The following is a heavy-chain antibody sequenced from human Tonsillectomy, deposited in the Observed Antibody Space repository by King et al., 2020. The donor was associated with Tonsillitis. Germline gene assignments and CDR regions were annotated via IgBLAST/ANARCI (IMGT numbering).Heavy chain of an antibody. Sequence: QLVQSGAEVKKPGASVKVSCKASGYSFSKYGISWVRQAPGQGLEWMGWNSAYNDNTKYPQKLQGRVTMTTDTSTSTAYMELRSLRSDDTAVYYCARDPLGYYDSSGYIDYWGQGTLVTVSS. V-gene: IGHV1-18*01. CDR2: NSAYNDNT. CDR1: GYSFSKYG. D-gene: IGHD3-22*01. J-gene: IGHJ4*02. CDR3: ARDPLGYYDSSGYIDY.